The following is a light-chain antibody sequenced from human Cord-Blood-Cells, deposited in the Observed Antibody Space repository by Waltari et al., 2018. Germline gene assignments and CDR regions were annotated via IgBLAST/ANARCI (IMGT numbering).Light chain of an antibody. Sequence: DIVMIQTTDSLAVYLGERATINCKSSQSVLYSSNNKNYLAWYQQKPGQPPKLLIYWASTRESGVPDRFSGSGSGTDFTLTISSLQAEDVAVYYCQQYYSTPFTFGPGTKVDIK. CDR1: QSVLYSSNNKNY. V-gene: IGKV4-1*01. CDR2: WAS. J-gene: IGKJ3*01. CDR3: QQYYSTPFT.